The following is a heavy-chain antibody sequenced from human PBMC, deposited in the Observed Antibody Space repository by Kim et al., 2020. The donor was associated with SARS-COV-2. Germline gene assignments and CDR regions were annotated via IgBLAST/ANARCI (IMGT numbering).Heavy chain of an antibody. CDR2: ISAYNGNT. CDR1: GYTFTSYG. Sequence: ASVKVSCKASGYTFTSYGISWVRQAPGQGLEWMGWISAYNGNTNYAQKLQGRVTMTTDTSTSTAYMELRSLRSDDTAVYYCARPDGLWFGEPGAFDIWGQGTMVTVSS. J-gene: IGHJ3*02. CDR3: ARPDGLWFGEPGAFDI. V-gene: IGHV1-18*01. D-gene: IGHD3-10*01.